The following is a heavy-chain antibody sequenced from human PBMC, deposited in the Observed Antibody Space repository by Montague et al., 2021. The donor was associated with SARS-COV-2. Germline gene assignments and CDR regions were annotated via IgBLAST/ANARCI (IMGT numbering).Heavy chain of an antibody. CDR2: IYKIGVT. V-gene: IGHV4-59*08. D-gene: IGHD1-26*01. Sequence: SETLSLTCTVYGGSISNYFWSWIRQPPGKGLGWLGYIYKIGVTNSNPPLRGRFTISVDTSKNQFSLKLTSWTAADTAVYYCARQNSGTDHYDAFDFWGQGTMVTVSS. CDR3: ARQNSGTDHYDAFDF. J-gene: IGHJ3*01. CDR1: GGSISNYF.